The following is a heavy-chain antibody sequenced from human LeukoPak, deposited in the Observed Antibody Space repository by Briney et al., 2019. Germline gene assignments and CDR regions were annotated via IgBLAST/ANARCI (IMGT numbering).Heavy chain of an antibody. V-gene: IGHV3-30*02. CDR2: TRYDGSNK. J-gene: IGHJ4*02. CDR1: GFTFSRYG. Sequence: PGGSLRLSCAASGFTFSRYGMHWVRQGPGKGLEWVAFTRYDGSNKYYADSVKGRFTISRDNSKNTLYLQMNSLRAEDTAVYYCASSIGRVIRSYYVFDYWGQGTLVTVSS. CDR3: ASSIGRVIRSYYVFDY. D-gene: IGHD1-26*01.